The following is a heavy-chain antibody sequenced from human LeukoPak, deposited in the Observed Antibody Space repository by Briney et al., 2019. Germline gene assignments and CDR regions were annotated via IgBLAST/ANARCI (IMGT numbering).Heavy chain of an antibody. J-gene: IGHJ4*02. Sequence: GGSLRLSCVASGFTFSSYSMNWVRQAPGKGLEWVSSISSSSSYIYYADSVKGRFTISRDNAKNSLYLQMNSLRAEDTAVYYCARGDSSGYYPYYFDYWGQGTLVTVSS. V-gene: IGHV3-21*01. CDR2: ISSSSSYI. CDR3: ARGDSSGYYPYYFDY. CDR1: GFTFSSYS. D-gene: IGHD3-22*01.